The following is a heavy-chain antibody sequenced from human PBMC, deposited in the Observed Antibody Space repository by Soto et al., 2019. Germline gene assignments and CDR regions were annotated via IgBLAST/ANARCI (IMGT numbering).Heavy chain of an antibody. CDR3: AREDPKNGDQDY. CDR1: GFTFSSYG. V-gene: IGHV3-33*01. Sequence: QVQLVESGGGVVQPGRSLRLSCAASGFTFSSYGMHWVRQAPGKGLEWVAVIWYDGSNKYYADSVKGRFTISRDNSKNTLYLQMNSLRAEDTAVYYCAREDPKNGDQDYWGQGTLVTVSS. D-gene: IGHD4-17*01. J-gene: IGHJ4*02. CDR2: IWYDGSNK.